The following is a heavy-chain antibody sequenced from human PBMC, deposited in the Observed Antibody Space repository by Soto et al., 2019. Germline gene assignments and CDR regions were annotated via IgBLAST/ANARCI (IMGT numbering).Heavy chain of an antibody. V-gene: IGHV3-23*01. J-gene: IGHJ5*02. D-gene: IGHD3-10*01. CDR2: IGGGGADT. CDR1: GFTFSDYA. Sequence: DVQLLESGGGLVQPGGSLRLSCAASGFTFSDYAMTWVRQAPGKGLEWVSGIGGGGADTYYADSVKGRFTISRDNSKNTLHLQMNSLRAEDTAVYYCAKDAVPYNGQWGWLDPWGQGTLVTVSS. CDR3: AKDAVPYNGQWGWLDP.